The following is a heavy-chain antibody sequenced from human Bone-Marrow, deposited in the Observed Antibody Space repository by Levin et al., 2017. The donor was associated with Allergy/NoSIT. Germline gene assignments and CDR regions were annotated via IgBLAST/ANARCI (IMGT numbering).Heavy chain of an antibody. CDR3: ASDKWSDDGGDYFDY. J-gene: IGHJ4*02. V-gene: IGHV4-38-2*01. D-gene: IGHD1-1*01. CDR1: GHSISSDYY. Sequence: KASETLSLTCVVSGHSISSDYYWGWIRQPPGKGLEWLGIIDHTGKTYYSSSLRGRVTMSVDASKNQFSLKLSSVTAADTAMYYCASDKWSDDGGDYFDYWGQGTLVTVSS. CDR2: IDHTGKT.